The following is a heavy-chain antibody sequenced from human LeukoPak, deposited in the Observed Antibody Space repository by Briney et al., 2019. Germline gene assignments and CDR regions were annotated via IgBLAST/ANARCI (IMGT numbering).Heavy chain of an antibody. V-gene: IGHV4-4*07. CDR2: IYTSGST. J-gene: IGHJ6*02. D-gene: IGHD3-10*01. Sequence: SETLSLTCTVSGGSISSYYWSWIRQPAGKGLEWIGRIYTSGSTNYNPSLKSRVTMSVDTSNNQFSLKLTSVTAADTAVYYCARDEWFGAPGVWGQGTTVTVSS. CDR3: ARDEWFGAPGV. CDR1: GGSISSYY.